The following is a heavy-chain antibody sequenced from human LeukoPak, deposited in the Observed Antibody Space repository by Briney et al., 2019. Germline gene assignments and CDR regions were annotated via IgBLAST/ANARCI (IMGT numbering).Heavy chain of an antibody. CDR1: GFTFSSYA. J-gene: IGHJ6*02. CDR3: ARPLQRYYYYGMDV. CDR2: ISYDGSNK. Sequence: GGSLRLSCAASGFTFSSYAMHWVRQAPGKGLEWVAVISYDGSNKYYAGSVKGRFTISRDNSKNTLYLQMNSLRAEDTAVYYCARPLQRYYYYGMDVWGQGTTVTVSS. D-gene: IGHD4-11*01. V-gene: IGHV3-30-3*01.